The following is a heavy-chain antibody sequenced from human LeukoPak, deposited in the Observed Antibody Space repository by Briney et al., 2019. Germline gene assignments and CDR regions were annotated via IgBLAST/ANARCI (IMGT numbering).Heavy chain of an antibody. CDR1: GGSFSCYY. V-gene: IGHV4-34*01. D-gene: IGHD3-10*01. Sequence: PSETLSLTCAVYGGSFSCYYWSWIRQPPGKGLEWIGEINHSGSTNYNPSLKSRVTISVDTSKNQFSLKLSSVTAADTALYYCARVSMVRRVINFEYWGQGTLVTVSS. CDR2: INHSGST. CDR3: ARVSMVRRVINFEY. J-gene: IGHJ4*02.